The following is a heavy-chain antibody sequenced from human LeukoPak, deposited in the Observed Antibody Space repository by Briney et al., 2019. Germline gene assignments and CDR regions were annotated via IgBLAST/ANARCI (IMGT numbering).Heavy chain of an antibody. CDR2: IIPILGIA. J-gene: IGHJ5*02. CDR3: ARMYQHGQANWFDP. V-gene: IGHV1-69*04. Sequence: SVKVSCTASGGTFSSYAISWVRQAPGQGLEWMGRIIPILGIANYAQKFQGRVTITADKSTSTAYMELSSLRSEDTAVYYCARMYQHGQANWFDPWGQGTLVTVSS. CDR1: GGTFSSYA. D-gene: IGHD2-2*01.